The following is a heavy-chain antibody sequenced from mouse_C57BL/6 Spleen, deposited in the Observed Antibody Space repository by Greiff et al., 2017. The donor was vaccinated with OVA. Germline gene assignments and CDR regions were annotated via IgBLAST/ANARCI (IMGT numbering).Heavy chain of an antibody. J-gene: IGHJ2*01. V-gene: IGHV1-9*01. CDR3: AGGGHDYDSSYYFDY. CDR1: GYTFTGYW. CDR2: ILPGSGST. D-gene: IGHD1-1*01. Sequence: QVQLQQSGAELMKPGASVKLSCKATGYTFTGYWIEWVKQRPGHGLEWIGDILPGSGSTNYNEKFKGKATFTADTSSNTAYMQLSSLTTEDSASYDCAGGGHDYDSSYYFDYWGQGTTLTVSS.